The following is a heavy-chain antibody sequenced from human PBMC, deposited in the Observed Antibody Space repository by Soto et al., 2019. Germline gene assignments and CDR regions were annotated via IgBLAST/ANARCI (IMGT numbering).Heavy chain of an antibody. Sequence: EVQLLESGGGSVQPGGSLRLSCAASGFTFSTYAMSWVRQAPGKGLEWVSGISDYGGGAYYADSVQGRFTISRDNSKNTLFLQMNSLRADDTALYYCAPYHCRGSSCHVDDYWGQGTLVSVSS. CDR3: APYHCRGSSCHVDDY. V-gene: IGHV3-23*01. J-gene: IGHJ4*02. CDR1: GFTFSTYA. CDR2: ISDYGGGA. D-gene: IGHD2-2*01.